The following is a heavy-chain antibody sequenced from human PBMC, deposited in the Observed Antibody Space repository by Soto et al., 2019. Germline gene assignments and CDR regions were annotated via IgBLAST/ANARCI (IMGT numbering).Heavy chain of an antibody. CDR2: INHSGST. CDR3: ARGRGAAAGDY. J-gene: IGHJ4*02. CDR1: GGSFSGYY. D-gene: IGHD6-13*01. Sequence: QVQLQQWGAGLLKPSETLSLTCAVYGGSFSGYYWSWIRQPPGKGLEWIGEINHSGSTNYNPSLKSRVTISVDTSNNQFSLTLSSVTAADTAVYYCARGRGAAAGDYWGQGTLVTVSS. V-gene: IGHV4-34*01.